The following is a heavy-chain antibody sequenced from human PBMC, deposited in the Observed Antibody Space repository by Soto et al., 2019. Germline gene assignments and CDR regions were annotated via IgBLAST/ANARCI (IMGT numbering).Heavy chain of an antibody. CDR2: IYYSGRT. CDR3: ARRGLHLGELSRNWFDP. CDR1: GGSISSGDYY. J-gene: IGHJ5*02. V-gene: IGHV4-31*03. Sequence: QVQLQESGPGLVKPSQTLSLTCTLSGGSISSGDYYWSWIRHPPGKGLEWIGNIYYSGRTNYNPSLKSRLNISLDTSNNHFFLKLTSVTAADTAVYYCARRGLHLGELSRNWFDPWGQGTLVTVSS. D-gene: IGHD3-16*02.